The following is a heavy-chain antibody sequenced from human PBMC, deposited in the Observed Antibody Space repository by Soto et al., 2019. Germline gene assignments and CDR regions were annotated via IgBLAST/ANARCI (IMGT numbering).Heavy chain of an antibody. CDR1: GGSISSGNHF. J-gene: IGHJ3*01. CDR2: IFYSGTA. D-gene: IGHD2-21*01. CDR3: AREVITHVHQGADDAFDL. Sequence: QVQLQEAGPGLVKPSQTLSLTCIVSGGSISSGNHFWSWIRQPPGKGLEWIGYIFYSGTAHYNSSLKSRVTISIDTSKNQFSLNLSSVTAADTAMYYCAREVITHVHQGADDAFDLWGQGTMVTVSS. V-gene: IGHV4-30-4*01.